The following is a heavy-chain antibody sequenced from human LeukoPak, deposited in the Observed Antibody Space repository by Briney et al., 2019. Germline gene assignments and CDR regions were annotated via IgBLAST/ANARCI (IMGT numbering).Heavy chain of an antibody. CDR1: GGSFSGYY. V-gene: IGHV4-34*01. D-gene: IGHD3-22*01. CDR2: INHSGST. J-gene: IGHJ1*01. CDR3: ARGRRYYYDSGGYPRAEYFQH. Sequence: SETLSLTCAVYGGSFSGYYWSWIRQPPGKGLEWIGEINHSGSTNYNPSLKSRVTISVDTSKNQFSLKLSSVTAADTAVYYCARGRRYYYDSGGYPRAEYFQHWGQGTLVTVSS.